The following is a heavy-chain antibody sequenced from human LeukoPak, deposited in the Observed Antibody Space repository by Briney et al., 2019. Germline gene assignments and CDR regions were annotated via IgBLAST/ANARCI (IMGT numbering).Heavy chain of an antibody. D-gene: IGHD4-17*01. J-gene: IGHJ4*02. CDR1: GFTLSSYA. V-gene: IGHV3-23*01. CDR2: ISVSGNT. Sequence: GGSLRLSCAASGFTLSSYAMSWVRQGPGKGLEWVSAISVSGNTYYADSVKGRFTISRDNSKNTLYLQMNSLRAEDTAVYYCAKDPMTTVTTVDSDWGQGALVTVSS. CDR3: AKDPMTTVTTVDSD.